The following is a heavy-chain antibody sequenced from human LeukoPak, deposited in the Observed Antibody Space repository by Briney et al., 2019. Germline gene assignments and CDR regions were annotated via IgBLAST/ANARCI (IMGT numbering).Heavy chain of an antibody. CDR2: VYYSGST. CDR3: ARAEIYYGSGRGYYMDV. CDR1: GGSISTYY. D-gene: IGHD3-10*01. J-gene: IGHJ6*03. Sequence: SETLSLTCTVSGGSISTYYWTWIRQPPGKGLEWIGYVYYSGSTKYNPSLKSRVTISVDTSKNQFSLKLSSVTAADTAVYYCARAEIYYGSGRGYYMDVWGKGTTVTVSS. V-gene: IGHV4-59*01.